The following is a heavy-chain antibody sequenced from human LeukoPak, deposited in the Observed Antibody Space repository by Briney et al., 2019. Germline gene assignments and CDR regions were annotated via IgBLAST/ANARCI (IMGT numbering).Heavy chain of an antibody. CDR2: VYYSGST. V-gene: IGHV4-59*01. Sequence: SETLSLXCTVSGGSFRSYYWSWIRQPPGKGLEWIGFVYYSGSTNYNPSLKSRLTMSVDTSKNHFSLQLRSVTAADTAVYYCARGFVGPAAISDAFEIWGQGTLVTVSS. CDR3: ARGFVGPAAISDAFEI. D-gene: IGHD2-2*02. J-gene: IGHJ3*02. CDR1: GGSFRSYY.